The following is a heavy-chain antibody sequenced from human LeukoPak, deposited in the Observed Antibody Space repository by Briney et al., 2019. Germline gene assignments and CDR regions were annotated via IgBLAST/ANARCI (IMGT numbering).Heavy chain of an antibody. CDR3: ARSLNYYDSSGYSEDFDY. Sequence: GGSLRLSCAASGFTFSSYAMSWVRQAPGKGLEWVSAISGSGGSTYYAGSVKGRFTISRDNSKNTLYLQMNSLRAEDTAVYYCARSLNYYDSSGYSEDFDYWGQGTLVTVSS. J-gene: IGHJ4*02. V-gene: IGHV3-23*01. D-gene: IGHD3-22*01. CDR1: GFTFSSYA. CDR2: ISGSGGST.